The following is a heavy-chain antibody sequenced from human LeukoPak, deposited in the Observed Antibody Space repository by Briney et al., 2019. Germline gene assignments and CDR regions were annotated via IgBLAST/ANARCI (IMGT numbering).Heavy chain of an antibody. Sequence: SETLSLTCAVYGGSFSGYYWSWIRQPPGKGLEWIGEINHSGSTNYNPSLKSRVTISVDTSKNQFSLKLSSVTAADTAVYYCARGRIVVVVAATPNSGMDVWGQGTTVTVSS. V-gene: IGHV4-34*01. D-gene: IGHD2-15*01. CDR3: ARGRIVVVVAATPNSGMDV. CDR1: GGSFSGYY. J-gene: IGHJ6*02. CDR2: INHSGST.